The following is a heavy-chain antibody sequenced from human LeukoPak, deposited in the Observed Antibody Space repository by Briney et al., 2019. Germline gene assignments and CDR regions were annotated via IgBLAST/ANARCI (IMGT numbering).Heavy chain of an antibody. CDR1: GDSVTSFY. CDR3: ARRRVVVADRPNSFYYYIDV. V-gene: IGHV4-59*02. CDR2: VYSRGST. Sequence: SETLSLTCSVSGDSVTSFYWSWIRQTPGKGLEWIGYVYSRGSTTYNPSLRRRTTISVDTSQNQFSLYLSSVTAADTAVYYCARRRVVVADRPNSFYYYIDVWGKGTTVTVSS. D-gene: IGHD2-15*01. J-gene: IGHJ6*03.